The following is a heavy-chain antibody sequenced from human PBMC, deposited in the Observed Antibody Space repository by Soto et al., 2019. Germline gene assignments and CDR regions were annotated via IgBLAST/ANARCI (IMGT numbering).Heavy chain of an antibody. CDR3: AKINMGYYPDY. CDR1: GFTFSNYA. CDR2: ISGSGSTT. V-gene: IGHV3-23*01. Sequence: EVQVLESGGALVQPGGSLRLSCAASGFTFSNYAMSWVRQAPGKGLEWVSSISGSGSTTYYADSVKGRLTLSRYKSKNTLYMQMNSLRVEDPDVYYCAKINMGYYPDYWGQGTLVTVSS. J-gene: IGHJ4*02. D-gene: IGHD3-10*01.